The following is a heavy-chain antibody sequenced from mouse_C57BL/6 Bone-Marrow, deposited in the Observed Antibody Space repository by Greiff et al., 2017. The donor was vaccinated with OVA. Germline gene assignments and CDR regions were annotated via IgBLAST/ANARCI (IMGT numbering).Heavy chain of an antibody. V-gene: IGHV1-47*01. CDR3: ARRHYGSSYFYFDY. CDR2: FHPYNDDT. D-gene: IGHD1-1*01. J-gene: IGHJ2*01. CDR1: GYTFTTYP. Sequence: VQLVESGAELVKPGASVKMSCKASGYTFTTYPLEWMKQNHGKSLEWIGNFHPYNDDTKYNEKFKGKATFTVEKSSSKVYLELSRLTSDDSAVYYCARRHYGSSYFYFDYWGQGTTLTVSS.